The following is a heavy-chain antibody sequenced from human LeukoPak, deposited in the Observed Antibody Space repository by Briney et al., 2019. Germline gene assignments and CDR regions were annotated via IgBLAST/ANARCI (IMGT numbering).Heavy chain of an antibody. V-gene: IGHV4-4*07. J-gene: IGHJ4*02. CDR2: IYTSGST. CDR3: GTDSKY. Sequence: KTSETLSLTCTVSGGSISSYYWSWIRQPAGKGLEWIGRIYTSGSTKYNPALQSRVTMSVDTSKNRFSLKVSSVTAADTAVYYCGTDSKYWGQGTLVTVSS. CDR1: GGSISSYY.